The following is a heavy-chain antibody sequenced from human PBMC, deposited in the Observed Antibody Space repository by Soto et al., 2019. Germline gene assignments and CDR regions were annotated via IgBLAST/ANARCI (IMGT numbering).Heavy chain of an antibody. V-gene: IGHV3-23*01. CDR1: GFSFNNYP. J-gene: IGHJ5*02. CDR2: ITVGGDTT. CDR3: EPGGLVDTELFDP. Sequence: VQLLESGGTLVQPGGSLRLSCAVSGFSFNNYPMTWARQAPVNGMEWVSVITVGGDTTYSDSVKGRFTISRDNARNTLYLQMNRLRGEDTAVYYCEPGGLVDTELFDPWGQGTLVPVSS. D-gene: IGHD3-16*01.